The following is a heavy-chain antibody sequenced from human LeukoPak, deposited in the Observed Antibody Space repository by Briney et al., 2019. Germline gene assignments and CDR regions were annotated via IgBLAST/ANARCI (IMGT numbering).Heavy chain of an antibody. CDR2: INSGGSST. D-gene: IGHD3-22*01. V-gene: IGHV3-74*01. Sequence: GGSLRLSCAASGFTFSNYWMHWVRQAPGKGLVWVSRINSGGSSTNYADSVKGRFTISRDNAKNTLYLQMNSLRAEDTAVYYCARDPPMIVSSAMLDYWGQGTLVTVSS. CDR3: ARDPPMIVSSAMLDY. CDR1: GFTFSNYW. J-gene: IGHJ4*02.